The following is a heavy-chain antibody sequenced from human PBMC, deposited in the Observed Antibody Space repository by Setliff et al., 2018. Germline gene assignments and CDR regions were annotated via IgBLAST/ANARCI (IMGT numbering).Heavy chain of an antibody. CDR1: GFSVSSNF. D-gene: IGHD3-10*01. CDR3: ARDTDYYGSGTSGYFDY. V-gene: IGHV3-66*02. J-gene: IGHJ4*02. Sequence: GEYLRLSCAVSGFSVSSNFMSWVRQAPGKGLEWVSVIYSDGVRYSADSLKGRFTISRDTSKNTLYLQMNSLRPEDTAVYYCARDTDYYGSGTSGYFDYWGLGSLVTVSS. CDR2: IYSDGVR.